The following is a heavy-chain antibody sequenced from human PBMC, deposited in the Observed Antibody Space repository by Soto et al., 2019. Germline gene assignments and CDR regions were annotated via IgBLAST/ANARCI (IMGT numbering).Heavy chain of an antibody. CDR2: ISYDGSNK. D-gene: IGHD3-22*01. J-gene: IGHJ4*02. CDR1: GFTFSSYG. V-gene: IGHV3-30*18. CDR3: AKDASWLLFDY. Sequence: GGSLRLSCAASGFTFSSYGMHWVRQAPGKGLEWVAVISYDGSNKYYADSVKGRFTISRDNSKNTLYLQMNSLRAEDTAVYYCAKDASWLLFDYWGQGTLVTVSS.